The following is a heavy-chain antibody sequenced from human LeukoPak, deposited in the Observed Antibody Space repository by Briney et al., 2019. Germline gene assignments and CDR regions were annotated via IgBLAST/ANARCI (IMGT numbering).Heavy chain of an antibody. CDR1: GGSFSGYY. V-gene: IGHV4-34*01. CDR2: INHSGST. CDR3: ARVWYYGSGTNSDLYYYYYMDV. Sequence: SETLSLTCAVYGGSFSGYYWSWIRQPPGKGLEWIGEINHSGSTNYNPSLKSRVTISIDTSKNQFSLKLSAGTAADTAVYYCARVWYYGSGTNSDLYYYYYMDVWGRGTTVTVSS. J-gene: IGHJ6*03. D-gene: IGHD3-10*01.